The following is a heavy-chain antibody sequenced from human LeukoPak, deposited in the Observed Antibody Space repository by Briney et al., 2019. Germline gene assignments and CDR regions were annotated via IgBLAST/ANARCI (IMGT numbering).Heavy chain of an antibody. V-gene: IGHV4-61*01. CDR2: IYYSGST. J-gene: IGHJ5*02. CDR1: GGSISSSSYY. CDR3: ARVGGFNTNWFDP. D-gene: IGHD5-18*01. Sequence: PSETLSLTCTVSGGSISSSSYYWSWIRQPPGKGLEWIGYIYYSGSTNYNPSLKSRVTISVDTSKNQFSLKLSSVTAADTAVYYCARVGGFNTNWFDPWGQGTLVTVSS.